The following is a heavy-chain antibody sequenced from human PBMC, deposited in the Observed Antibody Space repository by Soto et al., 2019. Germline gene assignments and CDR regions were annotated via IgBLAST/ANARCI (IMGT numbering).Heavy chain of an antibody. CDR2: INPKCGDT. Sequence: QVQLVQSGAEMKEPGDSVRVSCEASGYTFTSYYIHWVWQAPGQGLEWMGWINPKCGDTTCAQDFQGRVSMTRDMSISTVYKELSRLTSDDTAIYYCARNMDYYYGPGSGNGHGFWGQGTTVTVFS. V-gene: IGHV1-2*02. J-gene: IGHJ6*02. D-gene: IGHD3-10*01. CDR1: GYTFTSYY. CDR3: ARNMDYYYGPGSGNGHGF.